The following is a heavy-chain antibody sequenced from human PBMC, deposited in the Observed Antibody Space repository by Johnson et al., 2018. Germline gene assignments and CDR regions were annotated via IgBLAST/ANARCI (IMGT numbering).Heavy chain of an antibody. D-gene: IGHD6-13*01. CDR3: GRQDGYSRSRNLPGYFQP. Sequence: VQLVQSGGGLVRPGGSLRLSCVASGFTFSTYWVSWVRQAPGKGLEWVANIKQDGIEKYYVDSVRGRFTISRDNDKNSLYLQMNSLRAEDTAGYYCGRQDGYSRSRNLPGYFQPWGQGTLVTVSS. CDR2: IKQDGIEK. CDR1: GFTFSTYW. J-gene: IGHJ1*01. V-gene: IGHV3-7*01.